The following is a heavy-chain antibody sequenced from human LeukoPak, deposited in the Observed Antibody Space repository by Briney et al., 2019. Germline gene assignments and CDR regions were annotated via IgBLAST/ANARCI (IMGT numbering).Heavy chain of an antibody. J-gene: IGHJ4*02. Sequence: GGSLRLSCAASGLTVSSNSMSWVRQAPGKGLEWVSFIYSGGSTYYADSVKGRFTISRDNSKNTLSLQMNSLRTEDTAVYYCARDRDWAFDYWGQGILVTVSS. V-gene: IGHV3-53*05. CDR1: GLTVSSNS. CDR2: IYSGGST. CDR3: ARDRDWAFDY. D-gene: IGHD2-21*01.